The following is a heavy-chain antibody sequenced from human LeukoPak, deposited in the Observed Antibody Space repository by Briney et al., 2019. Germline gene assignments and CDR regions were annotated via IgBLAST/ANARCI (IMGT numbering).Heavy chain of an antibody. J-gene: IGHJ4*02. CDR1: GFTFSSYS. Sequence: GGSLRLSCAASGFTFSSYSMNWVRQAPGKGLEWVSSISSSSSYIYYADSVKGRFTGSRDNAKNSLYLQMNSLRAEDTAVYYCARAQWLVFLPYYWGQGTLVTVSS. CDR2: ISSSSSYI. D-gene: IGHD6-19*01. CDR3: ARAQWLVFLPYY. V-gene: IGHV3-21*01.